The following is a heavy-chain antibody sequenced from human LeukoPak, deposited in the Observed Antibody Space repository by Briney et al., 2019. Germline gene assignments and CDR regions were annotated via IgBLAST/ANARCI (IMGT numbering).Heavy chain of an antibody. CDR1: GGSISSSSYY. Sequence: PSETLSLTCTVSGGSISSSSYYWGWIRQPPGKGLEWIGSIYYSGSTYYNPSLKSRVTISVDTSKNQFSLKLSSVTAADTAVYYCARERQLVLDGEDWFDPWGQGTLVTVSS. CDR2: IYYSGST. J-gene: IGHJ5*02. CDR3: ARERQLVLDGEDWFDP. D-gene: IGHD6-13*01. V-gene: IGHV4-39*07.